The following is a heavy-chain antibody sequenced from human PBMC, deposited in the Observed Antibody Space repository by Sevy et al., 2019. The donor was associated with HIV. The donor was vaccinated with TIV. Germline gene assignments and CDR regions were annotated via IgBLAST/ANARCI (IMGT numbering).Heavy chain of an antibody. J-gene: IGHJ5*02. CDR2: ISSSSSYI. V-gene: IGHV3-21*01. CDR3: ARGGAAAGTYDP. CDR1: GFTFSSYS. Sequence: GGSLRLSCAASGFTFSSYSMNWVRQAPGKGLEWVSSISSSSSYIYYADSVKGRFTISRDNAKNSLYLQMNSLRAEDTAVYYCARGGAAAGTYDPWGQGTLVNVSS. D-gene: IGHD6-13*01.